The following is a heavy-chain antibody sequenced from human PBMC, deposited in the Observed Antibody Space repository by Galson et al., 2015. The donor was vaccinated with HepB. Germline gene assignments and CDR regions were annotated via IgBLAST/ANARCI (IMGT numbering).Heavy chain of an antibody. J-gene: IGHJ4*02. CDR1: GGSISSGGYY. CDR2: IYYGGST. Sequence: TLSLTCTVSGGSISSGGYYWSWIRQHPGKGLEWIGYIYYGGSTYYNPSLKSRVTISVDTSKNQFSLKLSSVTAADTAVYYCARLRFLEWLLPNYFDYWGQGTLVTVSS. V-gene: IGHV4-31*03. D-gene: IGHD3-3*01. CDR3: ARLRFLEWLLPNYFDY.